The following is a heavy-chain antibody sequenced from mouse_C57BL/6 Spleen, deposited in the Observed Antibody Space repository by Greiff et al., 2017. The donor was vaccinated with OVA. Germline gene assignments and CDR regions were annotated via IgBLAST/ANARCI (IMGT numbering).Heavy chain of an antibody. CDR2: ISYDGSN. CDR3: ARTSYAGTMDY. Sequence: EVKLMESGPGLVKPSQSLSLTCSVTGYSITSGYYWNWIRRFPGNKLEWMGYISYDGSNNYNPSLKNRISITRDTSKNQYFLKLNAVTTEDTATYYGARTSYAGTMDYWGQGTSVTVSS. V-gene: IGHV3-6*01. J-gene: IGHJ4*01. D-gene: IGHD1-1*01. CDR1: GYSITSGYY.